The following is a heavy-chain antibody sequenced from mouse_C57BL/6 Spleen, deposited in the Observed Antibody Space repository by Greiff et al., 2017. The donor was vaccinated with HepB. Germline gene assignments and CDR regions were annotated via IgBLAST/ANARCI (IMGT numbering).Heavy chain of an antibody. CDR3: ARANWDRPYYFDY. J-gene: IGHJ2*01. CDR2: IYPRDGST. V-gene: IGHV1-78*01. CDR1: GYTFTDHT. Sequence: VQLQQSDAELVKPGASVKISCKVSGYTFTDHTIHWMKQRPEQGLEWIGHIYPRDGSTKYNEKFKGKATLTADKSSSTAYMQLNSLTSEDSAVYFCARANWDRPYYFDYWGQGTTLTVSS. D-gene: IGHD4-1*01.